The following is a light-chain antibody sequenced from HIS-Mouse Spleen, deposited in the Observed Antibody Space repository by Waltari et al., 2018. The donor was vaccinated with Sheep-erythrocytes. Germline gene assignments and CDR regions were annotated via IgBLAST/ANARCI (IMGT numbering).Light chain of an antibody. CDR1: QSVSSY. J-gene: IGKJ5*01. Sequence: EIVLTQSPAPLPLSPGERATLSCRASQSVSSYLAWYQPQPGQAPRLLIYDASNRATGIPARFSGSESGTDFTLTISSLEPEDFAVYYCQQRRNWPPITFGQGTRLEIK. CDR2: DAS. CDR3: QQRRNWPPIT. V-gene: IGKV3-11*01.